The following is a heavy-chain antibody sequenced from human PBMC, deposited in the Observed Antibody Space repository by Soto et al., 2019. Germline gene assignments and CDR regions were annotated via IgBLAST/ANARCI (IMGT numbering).Heavy chain of an antibody. V-gene: IGHV3-23*01. Sequence: PGGSLRLSCAASGITFSSYAMSWVRQAPGKGLEWVSAISGSGGSTYYADSVKGRFTISRDNSKNTLYLQMNSLRAEDTAVYYCAKDLGYSGYDYYFDYWGQGTLVTVSS. J-gene: IGHJ4*02. D-gene: IGHD5-12*01. CDR3: AKDLGYSGYDYYFDY. CDR2: ISGSGGST. CDR1: GITFSSYA.